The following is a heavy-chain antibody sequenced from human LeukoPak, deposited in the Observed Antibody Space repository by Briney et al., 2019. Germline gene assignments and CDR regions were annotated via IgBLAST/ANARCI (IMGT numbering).Heavy chain of an antibody. CDR1: GYTFTDYY. J-gene: IGHJ5*02. Sequence: ASVKVSCKASGYTFTDYYMHWVRQATGQGLVWMGWINPNSGGTTYAQKFQGRVTMTRDTSISTVYLELSRLRSDDTAVYYCARDSDIVIVPAALGFDPWGQGTLVTVSS. D-gene: IGHD2-2*01. CDR2: INPNSGGT. CDR3: ARDSDIVIVPAALGFDP. V-gene: IGHV1-2*02.